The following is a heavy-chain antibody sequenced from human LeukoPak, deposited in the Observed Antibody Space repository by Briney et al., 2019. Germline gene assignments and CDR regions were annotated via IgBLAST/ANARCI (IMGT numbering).Heavy chain of an antibody. CDR3: AKDSALGPALAVAGKGDY. D-gene: IGHD6-19*01. CDR1: GGSFSGYY. CDR2: ISGSGGST. Sequence: PSETLSLTCAVYGGSFSGYYWSWVRQAPGKGLEWVSAISGSGGSTYYADSVKGRFTISRDNSKNTLYLQMNSLRAEDTAVYYRAKDSALGPALAVAGKGDYWGQGTLVTVSS. V-gene: IGHV3-23*01. J-gene: IGHJ4*02.